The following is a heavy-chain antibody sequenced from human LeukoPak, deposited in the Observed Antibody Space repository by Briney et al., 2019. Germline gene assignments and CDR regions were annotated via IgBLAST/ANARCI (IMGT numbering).Heavy chain of an antibody. CDR3: AKGVYGDYGMDV. Sequence: GGSLRLSCAASGFTFSSYAMSWVRQTPGKGLEWVSAISGSGGSTYYADSVKGRFTISRDNSKNTLYLQMNSLRAEDTAVYYCAKGVYGDYGMDVWGQGTTVTVSS. CDR2: ISGSGGST. CDR1: GFTFSSYA. D-gene: IGHD4-17*01. J-gene: IGHJ6*02. V-gene: IGHV3-23*01.